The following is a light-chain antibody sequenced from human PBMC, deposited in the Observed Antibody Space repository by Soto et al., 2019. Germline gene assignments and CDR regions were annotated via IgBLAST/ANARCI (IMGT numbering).Light chain of an antibody. CDR3: TSYAGSNIWV. J-gene: IGLJ3*02. CDR1: SSDVGAYNY. CDR2: EVS. Sequence: QSALTQPPSASGSPGQSVTISCTGTSSDVGAYNYVSWYQQYPGKAPKLMIYEVSKRPSGVPYRFSGSKSGKTASLTVSGLQPEDEADYYFTSYAGSNIWVFGGGTKLTVL. V-gene: IGLV2-8*01.